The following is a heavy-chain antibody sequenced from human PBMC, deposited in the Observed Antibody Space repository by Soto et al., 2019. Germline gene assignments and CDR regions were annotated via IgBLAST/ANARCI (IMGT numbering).Heavy chain of an antibody. CDR3: ARMPGYSSNFDY. D-gene: IGHD5-18*01. Sequence: SGPTLVNPTQTLTLTCTFSGFSLSTSGMRVSWIRQPPGKALEWLARIDWDDDKLYSTSLKTRLTISKDTSKNQVVLTMTSMDPVDTATYYCARMPGYSSNFDYWGQGTLVTVSS. J-gene: IGHJ4*02. CDR2: IDWDDDK. V-gene: IGHV2-70*04. CDR1: GFSLSTSGMR.